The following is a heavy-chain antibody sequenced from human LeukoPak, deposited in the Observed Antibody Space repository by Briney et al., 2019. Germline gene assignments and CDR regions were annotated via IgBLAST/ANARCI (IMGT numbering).Heavy chain of an antibody. D-gene: IGHD5-18*01. CDR3: ARHGYVDTARSYYYYYMDV. Sequence: GESLKISCKGSGYSFTSYWIGWVRQMPGKGLEWMGIIYPGDSDTRYSPSFQGQVTISADKSISTAYLQWSSLKASDTAMYYCARHGYVDTARSYYYYYMDVWGKGTTVTISS. V-gene: IGHV5-51*01. CDR1: GYSFTSYW. CDR2: IYPGDSDT. J-gene: IGHJ6*03.